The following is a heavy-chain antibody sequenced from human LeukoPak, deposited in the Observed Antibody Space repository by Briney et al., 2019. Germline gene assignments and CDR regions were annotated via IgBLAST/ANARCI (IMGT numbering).Heavy chain of an antibody. J-gene: IGHJ4*02. V-gene: IGHV4-4*07. D-gene: IGHD5-24*01. CDR2: IYTSGST. Sequence: SETLSLTCTVSGGSISSYYWSWIRQTAGRGLEWIGRIYTSGSTNYNPSLKSRVTMSVDTSKNQFSLKLSSVTAADTAVYYCARVSRRDGYNWDYWGQGTLVTVSS. CDR1: GGSISSYY. CDR3: ARVSRRDGYNWDY.